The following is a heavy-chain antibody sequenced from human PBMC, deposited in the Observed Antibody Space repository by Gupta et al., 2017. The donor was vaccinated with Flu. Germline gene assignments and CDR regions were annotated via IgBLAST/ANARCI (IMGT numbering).Heavy chain of an antibody. Sequence: QVQLVESGGGVVQPGGSLRLSCVASGFKFRDFAMPWVRQAPGKGLEWVAAVSYSGDNKYYVDAVRGRFTISRDNSNNMVYLQMNNLRAEDSAIYYCAKSTSTWNTYSYYHGMDVWGHGTTVSVSS. J-gene: IGHJ6*02. CDR2: VSYSGDNK. CDR1: GFKFRDFA. CDR3: AKSTSTWNTYSYYHGMDV. V-gene: IGHV3-30*18. D-gene: IGHD1/OR15-1a*01.